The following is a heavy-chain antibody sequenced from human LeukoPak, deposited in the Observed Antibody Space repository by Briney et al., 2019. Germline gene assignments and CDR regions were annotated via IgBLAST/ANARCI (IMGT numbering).Heavy chain of an antibody. CDR3: AGPTTSHYPFDY. CDR2: INPSGGGT. V-gene: IGHV1-46*01. CDR1: GYTFTSYY. J-gene: IGHJ4*02. D-gene: IGHD2-2*01. Sequence: ASVKVSCKASGYTFTSYYMHWVRQAPGQGLEWMGIINPSGGGTSYAQKFQGRVTMTRDTSTSTVYMELSSLRSEDTAVYYCAGPTTSHYPFDYWGQGTLVTVSS.